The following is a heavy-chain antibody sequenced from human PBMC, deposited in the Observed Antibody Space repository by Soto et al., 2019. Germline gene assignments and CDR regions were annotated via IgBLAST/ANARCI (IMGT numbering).Heavy chain of an antibody. J-gene: IGHJ3*02. CDR3: ARFLKTVTNDAFDI. CDR1: GCTFSSYT. Sequence: QVPLVQSGAEVKKPGSSVKVSCKDSGCTFSSYTISWVRQAPGHAHEWMGRLIPILGIAPYAQKFQGRVTITADKSTSTAYMELSSLRSEDTAVYYCARFLKTVTNDAFDIWGQGTMVTVAS. CDR2: LIPILGIA. D-gene: IGHD4-17*01. V-gene: IGHV1-69*02.